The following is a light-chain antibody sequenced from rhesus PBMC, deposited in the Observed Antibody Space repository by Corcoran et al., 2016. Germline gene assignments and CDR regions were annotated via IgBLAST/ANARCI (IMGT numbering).Light chain of an antibody. V-gene: IGKV1-33*01. CDR2: AAS. CDR1: QGISNA. Sequence: DIHMTQSPSSLSASVGDKVTITCRARQGISNALAWYQQKPGKAPKLLIYAASQLQSGVPTRFSGSGIGTDFTLTISSLQPEDFAVYYCQQRNSYPPPFGQGTKVEIK. J-gene: IGKJ1*01. CDR3: QQRNSYPPP.